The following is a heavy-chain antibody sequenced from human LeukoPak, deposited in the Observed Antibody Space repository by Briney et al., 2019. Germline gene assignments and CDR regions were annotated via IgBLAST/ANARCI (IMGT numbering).Heavy chain of an antibody. Sequence: PGGSLRLSCAASGFTFSSYEMKWVRQAPGKGLEWVSYISSSGSTIYYADSVKGRFTISRDNAKNSLYLQMSSLRAEDTAVYYCARVPRWYVIDYWGQGTLVTVSS. D-gene: IGHD4-23*01. V-gene: IGHV3-48*03. J-gene: IGHJ4*02. CDR3: ARVPRWYVIDY. CDR2: ISSSGSTI. CDR1: GFTFSSYE.